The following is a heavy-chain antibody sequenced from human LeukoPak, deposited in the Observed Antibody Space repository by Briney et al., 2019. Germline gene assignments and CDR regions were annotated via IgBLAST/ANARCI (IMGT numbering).Heavy chain of an antibody. D-gene: IGHD5-12*01. CDR1: GFTFRDHY. CDR3: VRDSPNSGYDGGASDI. Sequence: GGSLRLSCVVSGFTFRDHYMEWVRQAPWKGLEWVVRTKNRANNYSTEYATSVNGRFTISRDDSKSSLHLQMNSLKTEDTAVYYRVRDSPNSGYDGGASDIWGQGTMVTVSS. CDR2: TKNRANNYST. J-gene: IGHJ3*02. V-gene: IGHV3-72*01.